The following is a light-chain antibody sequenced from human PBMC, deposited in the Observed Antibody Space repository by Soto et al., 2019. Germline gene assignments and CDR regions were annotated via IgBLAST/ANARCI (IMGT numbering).Light chain of an antibody. CDR2: DAS. V-gene: IGKV1-9*01. CDR3: QQVNVYPST. J-gene: IGKJ4*01. CDR1: QDISSY. Sequence: IQLTQSPSSLSASVGDRVTITVRASQDISSYLGWYQQKPGKAPNLLIYDASTLHSGVPSRFSGGGSGTDFTLTISSLQPEDFATYYCQQVNVYPSTFGGGTKVDI.